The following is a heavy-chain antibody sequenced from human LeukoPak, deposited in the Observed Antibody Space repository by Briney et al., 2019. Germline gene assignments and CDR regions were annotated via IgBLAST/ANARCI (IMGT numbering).Heavy chain of an antibody. CDR3: AGDYSVRLLDY. CDR1: GFTFRNYN. V-gene: IGHV3-21*01. J-gene: IGHJ4*02. D-gene: IGHD2-15*01. CDR2: ISDNSNHV. Sequence: GGSLRFSCAASGFTFRNYNMNWVRQAPGKGLEWVSSISDNSNHVYYADSVKGRFTISRDNAKNSLYLQMSSLRAEDTAVYYCAGDYSVRLLDYWGQGTLVTVSS.